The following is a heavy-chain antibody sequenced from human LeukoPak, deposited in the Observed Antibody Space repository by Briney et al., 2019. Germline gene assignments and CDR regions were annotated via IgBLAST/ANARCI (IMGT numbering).Heavy chain of an antibody. CDR2: IIPIFGTA. CDR1: GGTFSSYA. Sequence: SVKVSCKASGGTFSSYAISWVRQAPGQGLEWMGGIIPIFGTANYAQKFQGRVTITTDESTSTAYMELSSLRSEDTAVYYCARGTTFGVVIIYAFDIWGQGTMVTVSS. D-gene: IGHD3-3*01. CDR3: ARGTTFGVVIIYAFDI. J-gene: IGHJ3*02. V-gene: IGHV1-69*05.